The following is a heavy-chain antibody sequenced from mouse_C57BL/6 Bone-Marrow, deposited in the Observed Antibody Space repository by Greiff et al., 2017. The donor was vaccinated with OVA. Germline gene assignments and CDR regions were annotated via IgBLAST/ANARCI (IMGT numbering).Heavy chain of an antibody. CDR3: TREGEKYYFDY. CDR1: GYTFTSYW. V-gene: IGHV1-5*01. CDR2: INPGNSDT. D-gene: IGHD1-3*01. Sequence: EVQLQQSGTVLARPGASVKLSCKTSGYTFTSYWMPWVQQRPGQGLEWIGAINPGNSDTSYNQKFKGQANLTAVTSASTAYMELSSLTNEDSAVYYCTREGEKYYFDYWGQGTTLTVSS. J-gene: IGHJ2*01.